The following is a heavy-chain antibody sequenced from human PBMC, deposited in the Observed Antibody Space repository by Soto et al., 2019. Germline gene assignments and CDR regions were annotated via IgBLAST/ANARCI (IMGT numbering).Heavy chain of an antibody. J-gene: IGHJ5*02. D-gene: IGHD3-10*01. V-gene: IGHV1-2*02. CDR2: INPNSGAT. CDR3: ARGGGAVLAPLP. CDR1: GYTFTGYF. Sequence: ASVKVSCKASGYTFTGYFIHWVRQAPGQGLEWMAYINPNSGATKYAQKFQGRVTLTRDTSINTAYMEMSMLTSDDTAVYYCARGGGAVLAPLPWGQGTLVTVSS.